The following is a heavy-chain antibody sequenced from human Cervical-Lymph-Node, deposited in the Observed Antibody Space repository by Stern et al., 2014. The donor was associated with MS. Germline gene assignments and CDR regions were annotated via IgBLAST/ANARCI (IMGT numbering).Heavy chain of an antibody. CDR3: ATLGVTTGDFDP. Sequence: QVQLVQSGSEVKKPGSSVRVSCKASGGTFSSSGISWVRQAPGQGLEWMGRIIPILSITNYAQNFQGRVTITADKSTSTAYMELSRLRSEDTAVYFCATLGVTTGDFDPWGQGTLVTVSS. CDR1: GGTFSSSG. V-gene: IGHV1-69*09. D-gene: IGHD4-17*01. J-gene: IGHJ5*02. CDR2: IIPILSIT.